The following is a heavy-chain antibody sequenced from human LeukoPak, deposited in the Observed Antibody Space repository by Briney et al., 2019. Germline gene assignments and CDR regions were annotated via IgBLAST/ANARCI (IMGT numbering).Heavy chain of an antibody. V-gene: IGHV3-48*03. CDR3: AKAFGWELPSHYFDY. CDR2: ISSSGSTI. D-gene: IGHD1-26*01. Sequence: GGSLRLSCAASGFTFSSYEMNWVRQAPGKGLEWVSYISSSGSTIYYADSVKGRFTVSRDNAKNSLYLQMNSLRAEDTAVYYCAKAFGWELPSHYFDYWGQGTLVTVSS. J-gene: IGHJ4*02. CDR1: GFTFSSYE.